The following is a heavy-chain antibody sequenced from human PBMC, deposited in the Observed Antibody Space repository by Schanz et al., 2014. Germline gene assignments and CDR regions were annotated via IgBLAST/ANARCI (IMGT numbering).Heavy chain of an antibody. CDR1: GGSIDVSGYY. CDR3: ARYNWNEGQRWLDP. J-gene: IGHJ5*02. D-gene: IGHD1-20*01. CDR2: IYHSGNT. V-gene: IGHV4-31*03. Sequence: QVQLQESGPRLVKPSQTLSLTCTVSGGSIDVSGYYWSWIRQQPGKALEWIGYIYHSGNTYFKPSLQSRLAMSVDTAKNQFSLQLTSVTPEDTAVYYCARYNWNEGQRWLDPWGQGTLVTVSS.